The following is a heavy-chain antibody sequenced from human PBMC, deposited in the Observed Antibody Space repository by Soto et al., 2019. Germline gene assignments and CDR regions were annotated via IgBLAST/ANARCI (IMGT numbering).Heavy chain of an antibody. CDR3: ARLYQWIMEQ. V-gene: IGHV3-33*01. D-gene: IGHD5-12*01. CDR2: IWYDGSNK. CDR1: GFNFRNYG. Sequence: VGSLRLSCAASGFNFRNYGMHWVRQAPGKGLEWVAIIWYDGSNKYYADSVKGRFTISRDNSKNTLYLQIDSLRAEDTAVYYCARLYQWIMEQWGQGSTVSVAS. J-gene: IGHJ4*02.